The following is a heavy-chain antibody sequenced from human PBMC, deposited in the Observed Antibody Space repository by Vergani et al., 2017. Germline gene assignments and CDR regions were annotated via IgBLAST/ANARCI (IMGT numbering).Heavy chain of an antibody. CDR2: IAVSGGTT. Sequence: EVQLLESGGGLVQPGGSLRLSCAASGFTFSTYAMSWVRQGPGEGLEWVSAIAVSGGTTYYADSVRGRFTISRDNSKNTLYMQMISLRAEDTAVYYCAKHQGGGSHSLDYWGQGTLVTVSS. CDR1: GFTFSTYA. V-gene: IGHV3-23*01. CDR3: AKHQGGGSHSLDY. D-gene: IGHD3-16*01. J-gene: IGHJ4*02.